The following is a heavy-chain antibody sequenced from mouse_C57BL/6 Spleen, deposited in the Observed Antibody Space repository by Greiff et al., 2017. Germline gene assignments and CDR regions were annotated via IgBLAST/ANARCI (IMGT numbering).Heavy chain of an antibody. CDR1: GFNIQNTY. Sequence: VQLQQSVAELVRPGASVKLSCTASGFNIQNTYMHWVKQRPEQGLEWIGRIDPANGDTKYAPKFQGKATITADTSSNTAYLQLSSLTSEDTAIYYCARDLYYYGSSYEDYAMDYWGQGTSVTVSS. CDR3: ARDLYYYGSSYEDYAMDY. CDR2: IDPANGDT. J-gene: IGHJ4*01. D-gene: IGHD1-1*01. V-gene: IGHV14-3*01.